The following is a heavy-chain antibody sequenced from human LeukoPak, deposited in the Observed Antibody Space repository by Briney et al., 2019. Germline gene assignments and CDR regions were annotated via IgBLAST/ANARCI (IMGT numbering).Heavy chain of an antibody. V-gene: IGHV1-69*13. CDR1: GGTLSSYG. D-gene: IGHD5-12*01. CDR3: ARGENSGSFDY. J-gene: IGHJ4*02. Sequence: SVKVSCKASGGTLSSYGISWVRQAPGQGLEWMGGIIPIFGTANYAQKFQGRVTITADESTSTAYMELSSLRSEDTAVYYCARGENSGSFDYWGQGTLVTVSS. CDR2: IIPIFGTA.